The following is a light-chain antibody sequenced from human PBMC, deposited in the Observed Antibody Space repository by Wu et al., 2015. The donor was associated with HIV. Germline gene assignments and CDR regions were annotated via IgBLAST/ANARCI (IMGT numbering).Light chain of an antibody. CDR3: QQYNNWLS. J-gene: IGKJ2*01. CDR1: QSVNSN. CDR2: GAS. V-gene: IGKV3-15*01. Sequence: DIVMTQSPTTLSVSPGERATLYCRASQSVNSNLAWYQKKPGQAPRLLISGASTRATDIPARFSGSGSGTEFTLTISSLQSEDFAVYYCQQYNNWLSFGPGTKGGDQT.